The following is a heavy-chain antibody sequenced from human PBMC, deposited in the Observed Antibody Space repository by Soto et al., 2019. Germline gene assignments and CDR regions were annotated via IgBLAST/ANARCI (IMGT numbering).Heavy chain of an antibody. CDR3: AHSRGYGNSPTLDY. Sequence: ESGPTLVNPTQTLTLTCTFSGFSLTTSGVGVAWIRQPPGKALEWLALIYWNDDKRYSPSLKSRLTITKDTSKNQVVLTMTNMDPVDTATYSCAHSRGYGNSPTLDYWGQGTLVTVSS. J-gene: IGHJ4*02. D-gene: IGHD5-18*01. V-gene: IGHV2-5*01. CDR1: GFSLTTSGVG. CDR2: IYWNDDK.